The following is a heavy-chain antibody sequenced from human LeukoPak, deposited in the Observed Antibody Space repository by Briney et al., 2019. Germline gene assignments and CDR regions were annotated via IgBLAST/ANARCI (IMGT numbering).Heavy chain of an antibody. Sequence: GGSLRLSCAASGFTSRNCAMSWVRQAPGKGLEWVSGISGTGYNTYYADSVKGRFTISRDNSKNTLYLQMNSLGAEDTAVYYCAKHVSGSLFYFDYWGQRTLVTVSS. V-gene: IGHV3-23*01. D-gene: IGHD3-10*01. J-gene: IGHJ4*02. CDR3: AKHVSGSLFYFDY. CDR2: ISGTGYNT. CDR1: GFTSRNCA.